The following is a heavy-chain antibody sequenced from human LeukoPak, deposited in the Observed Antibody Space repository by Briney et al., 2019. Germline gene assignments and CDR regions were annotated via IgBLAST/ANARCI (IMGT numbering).Heavy chain of an antibody. J-gene: IGHJ1*01. CDR1: GFTFSTYE. V-gene: IGHV3-48*03. CDR2: ISSSGNTI. CDR3: ARKNYDNSGYFHH. Sequence: PGGSLRLSCADSGFTFSTYEMNWVRQAPGKGLEGVSYISSSGNTIYYADSVKGRFTTSRDNAKNSLYLQMNSLRAEDTAVYYCARKNYDNSGYFHHWGEGTLVTVSS. D-gene: IGHD3-22*01.